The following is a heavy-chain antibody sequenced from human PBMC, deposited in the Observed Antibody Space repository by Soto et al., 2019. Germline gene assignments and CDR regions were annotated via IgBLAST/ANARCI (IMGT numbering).Heavy chain of an antibody. J-gene: IGHJ4*02. CDR1: RYGFKGYY. CDR2: INPNSGGT. D-gene: IGHD2-15*01. CDR3: ALLQGYCSGGSCYSVEMFDY. Sequence: SAKVSCKDCRYGFKGYYLRWLHQATEKGLEGMGWINPNSGGTNYAQKFQGWVTMTRDTSISTAYMELSRLRSDDTAVYYCALLQGYCSGGSCYSVEMFDYWGQGTLVTVSS. V-gene: IGHV1-2*04.